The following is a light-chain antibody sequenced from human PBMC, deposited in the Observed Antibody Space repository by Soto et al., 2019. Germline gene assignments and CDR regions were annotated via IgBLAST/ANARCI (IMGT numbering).Light chain of an antibody. J-gene: IGKJ3*01. CDR2: GAS. V-gene: IGKV3-20*01. CDR1: QSVSSSY. CDR3: QQYGSSPLFT. Sequence: EIVLTQSPGTLSLSPGERATLSCRASQSVSSSYLARYQQKPGQAPRLLIYGASSKAAGITARFSGSGSGTDYTLTISRLEPEDFAVYYCQQYGSSPLFTFGTGTKVDIK.